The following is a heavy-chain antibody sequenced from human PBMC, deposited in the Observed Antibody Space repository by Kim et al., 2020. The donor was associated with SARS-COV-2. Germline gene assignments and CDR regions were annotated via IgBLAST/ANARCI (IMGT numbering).Heavy chain of an antibody. CDR1: GYTFTNYY. CDR3: ARDEVAVAGGGNFDY. D-gene: IGHD6-19*01. V-gene: IGHV1-46*01. J-gene: IGHJ4*02. CDR2: INPSGGST. Sequence: ASVKVPCKASGYTFTNYYMHWVRQAPGQGLEWMAIINPSGGSTSYAQKFQGRATMTSDTSTSTVYMELTSLRSEDTAVYYCARDEVAVAGGGNFDYWGQGTLVTVSS.